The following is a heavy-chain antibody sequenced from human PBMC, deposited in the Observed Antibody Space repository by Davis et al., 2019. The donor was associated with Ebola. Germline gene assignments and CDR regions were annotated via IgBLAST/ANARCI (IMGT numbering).Heavy chain of an antibody. Sequence: ASVKVSCKASGYTFTDYYMHWVRQAPGQGLEWMGRINPNTGDTNYAQKFLGRVTMTRATSISTAYMEVSRLRSDDTAVYYCARDEAEQLVDFWGQGILVTVSS. D-gene: IGHD6-6*01. V-gene: IGHV1-2*06. CDR3: ARDEAEQLVDF. J-gene: IGHJ4*02. CDR2: INPNTGDT. CDR1: GYTFTDYY.